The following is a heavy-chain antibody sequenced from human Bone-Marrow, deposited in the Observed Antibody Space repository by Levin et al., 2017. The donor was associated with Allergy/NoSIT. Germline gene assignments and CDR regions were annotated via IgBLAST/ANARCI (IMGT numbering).Heavy chain of an antibody. CDR3: AKGTRTVLFAFFDY. Sequence: SCAASGFTFSSYGMHWVRQAPGKGLEWVAVISYDGSNKYYADSVKGRFTISRDNSKNTLYLQMNSLRAEDTAVYYCAKGTRTVLFAFFDYWGQGTLVTVSS. CDR2: ISYDGSNK. D-gene: IGHD4-17*01. J-gene: IGHJ4*02. CDR1: GFTFSSYG. V-gene: IGHV3-30*18.